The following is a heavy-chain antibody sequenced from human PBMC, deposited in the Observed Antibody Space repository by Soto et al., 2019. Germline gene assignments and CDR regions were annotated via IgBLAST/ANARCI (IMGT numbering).Heavy chain of an antibody. J-gene: IGHJ4*02. CDR2: IYYSENT. V-gene: IGHV4-39*01. D-gene: IGHD4-17*01. Sequence: SETLSLTCTVSGCSISSSSNHWGWIRQPPGKGLEWIGNIYYSENTYYNPSLKSRVTISVDTSKNQFSLRLTSVTAADTAVYYCATHPPYGPLDHWGQGTLVTVSS. CDR3: ATHPPYGPLDH. CDR1: GCSISSSSNH.